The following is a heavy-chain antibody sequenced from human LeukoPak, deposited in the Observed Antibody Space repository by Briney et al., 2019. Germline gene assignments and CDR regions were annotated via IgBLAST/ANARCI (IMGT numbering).Heavy chain of an antibody. Sequence: GESLKISCKGSGYSFTSYWISWVRQMPGKGLEWMGRIDPSDSYTNYSPSFQGHVTISADKSISTAYLQWSSLKASDTAMYYCARLFSYDFWSGYYTAIWFDPWGQGTLVTVSS. V-gene: IGHV5-10-1*01. J-gene: IGHJ5*02. D-gene: IGHD3-3*01. CDR1: GYSFTSYW. CDR3: ARLFSYDFWSGYYTAIWFDP. CDR2: IDPSDSYT.